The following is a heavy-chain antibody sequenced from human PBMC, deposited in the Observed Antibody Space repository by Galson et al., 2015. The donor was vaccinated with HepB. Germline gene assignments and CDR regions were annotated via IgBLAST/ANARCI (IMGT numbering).Heavy chain of an antibody. J-gene: IGHJ4*02. Sequence: CKASGGTFSSSAISWVRQAPGQGLEWMGGIIPIFGTANYAQKFQGRVTITADESTSTAYMELSSLRSEDTAVYYCARNYYDSSGYSFWDYWGQGTLVTVSS. V-gene: IGHV1-69*01. D-gene: IGHD3-22*01. CDR3: ARNYYDSSGYSFWDY. CDR2: IIPIFGTA. CDR1: GGTFSSSA.